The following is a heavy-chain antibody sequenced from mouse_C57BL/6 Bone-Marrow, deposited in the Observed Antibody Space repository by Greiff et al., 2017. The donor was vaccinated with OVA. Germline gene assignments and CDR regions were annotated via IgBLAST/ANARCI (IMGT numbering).Heavy chain of an antibody. J-gene: IGHJ4*01. V-gene: IGHV7-3*01. CDR2: IRNKANGYTT. D-gene: IGHD1-1*01. Sequence: EVKLVESGGGLVQPGGSLSLSCAAFGFTFTDYYMSWVRQPPGKALEWLGFIRNKANGYTTEYSASVKGRFTISRDNSQSILYLQMNALRAEDSATYYCAKIKLSSQSPYYAMDYWGQGTSVTVSS. CDR3: AKIKLSSQSPYYAMDY. CDR1: GFTFTDYY.